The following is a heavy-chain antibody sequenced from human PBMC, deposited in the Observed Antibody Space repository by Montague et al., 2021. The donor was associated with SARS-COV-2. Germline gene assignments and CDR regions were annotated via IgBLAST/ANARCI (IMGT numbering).Heavy chain of an antibody. CDR2: VIHSGTT. CDR1: GASFSGYY. CDR3: ASGEFFYYGSGNYYRSALDD. D-gene: IGHD3-10*01. V-gene: IGHV4-34*12. J-gene: IGHJ6*02. Sequence: SETLSLTCHVYGASFSGYYWSWVRQSPGKGLEWIGEVIHSGTTNXNPSLKGRVTISIDSYNDRFSLRLTSLTAADTGVYYCASGEFFYYGSGNYYRSALDDWGQGTTVTVSS.